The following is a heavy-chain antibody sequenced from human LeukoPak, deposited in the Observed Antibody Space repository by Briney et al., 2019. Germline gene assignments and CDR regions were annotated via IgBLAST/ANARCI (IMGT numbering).Heavy chain of an antibody. Sequence: GASVKVSCKASGYTFTSYDINWVRQATGQGLEWMGWMNPNSGNTGYAQKFQGRVTMTRNTSISTAYMELSSLRSEDTAVYYCARRLGGSGFTPYYYGMDVWGQGTTVTVSS. CDR2: MNPNSGNT. CDR1: GYTFTSYD. D-gene: IGHD3-10*01. V-gene: IGHV1-8*02. CDR3: ARRLGGSGFTPYYYGMDV. J-gene: IGHJ6*02.